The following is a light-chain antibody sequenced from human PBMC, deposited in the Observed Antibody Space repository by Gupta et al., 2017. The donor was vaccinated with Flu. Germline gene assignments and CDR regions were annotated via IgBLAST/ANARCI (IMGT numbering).Light chain of an antibody. Sequence: EIVLTQSPGTMSLSPGERSTLSCRASRSVASYLVWYHQKPGQAPRLLIYGASSRATGIPDRFSGSGSLTDFSLTISRLEPEDFAVYYCQNYGTSPTFGQGTKLEIK. V-gene: IGKV3-20*01. CDR2: GAS. CDR1: RSVASY. CDR3: QNYGTSPT. J-gene: IGKJ2*01.